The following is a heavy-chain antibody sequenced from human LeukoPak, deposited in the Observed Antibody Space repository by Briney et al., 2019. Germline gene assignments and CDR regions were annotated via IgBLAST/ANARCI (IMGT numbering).Heavy chain of an antibody. CDR3: ARDRQTTGSRGYFDY. D-gene: IGHD1-1*01. V-gene: IGHV4-30-2*01. Sequence: SETLSLTCTVSGGSISSGGYYWSWIRQPPGKGLEWIGYIYHSGSTYYNPSLKSRVTISVDRSKNQFSLKLSSVTAADTAVYYCARDRQTTGSRGYFDYWGQGTLVTVSS. J-gene: IGHJ4*02. CDR2: IYHSGST. CDR1: GGSISSGGYY.